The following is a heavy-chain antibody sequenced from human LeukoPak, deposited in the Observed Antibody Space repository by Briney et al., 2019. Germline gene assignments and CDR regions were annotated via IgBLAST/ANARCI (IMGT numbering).Heavy chain of an antibody. Sequence: AASVTVSFTASGYSFTGYYMHLVRQAPAQGLEWMERINPNSGGTNYAHRFQGRVTMSRDTSISTAYMELSRLRSDDTAVYYCARDRVRGNNWFDPWGQGTLVTVSS. D-gene: IGHD3-10*01. CDR1: GYSFTGYY. CDR2: INPNSGGT. CDR3: ARDRVRGNNWFDP. J-gene: IGHJ5*02. V-gene: IGHV1-2*06.